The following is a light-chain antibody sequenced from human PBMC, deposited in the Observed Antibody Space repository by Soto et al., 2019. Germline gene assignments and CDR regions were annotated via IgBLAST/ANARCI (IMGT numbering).Light chain of an antibody. CDR2: DAS. V-gene: IGKV3-11*01. CDR1: QSVSSY. Sequence: EIVMTQSPVTLSVSPGERATLSCRASQSVSSYLACYQQKPGQAPRLLIYDASNRATGIPARFSGSGSGTDFTLTISSLEPEDFAVYYCQQRSNWPITFGQGTKVDIK. J-gene: IGKJ1*01. CDR3: QQRSNWPIT.